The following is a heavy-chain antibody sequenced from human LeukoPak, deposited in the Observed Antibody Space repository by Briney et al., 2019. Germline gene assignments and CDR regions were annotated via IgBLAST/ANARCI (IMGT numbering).Heavy chain of an antibody. J-gene: IGHJ5*02. V-gene: IGHV1-8*01. CDR2: MNPNSGNT. Sequence: ASVKVSCKASGYTFTSYDINWVRQATGQGLEWMGWMNPNSGNTGYAQKFQGRVTMTRNTSISTAYMELGSLRSEDTAVYYCAREGDMAENWFDPWGQGTPVTVSS. CDR1: GYTFTSYD. D-gene: IGHD5-24*01. CDR3: AREGDMAENWFDP.